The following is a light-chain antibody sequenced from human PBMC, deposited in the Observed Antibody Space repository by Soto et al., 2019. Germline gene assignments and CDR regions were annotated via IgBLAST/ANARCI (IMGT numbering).Light chain of an antibody. V-gene: IGLV2-14*01. CDR1: SSAVGDYNY. CDR3: SSYTTSSTLV. Sequence: QSALTQPASVSGSPGQSITISCTGTSSAVGDYNYVSWYQQHPGKAPRLIIYEVSNRPSGVSNRFSGSKSGNTASLTISGLQADDEADYYFSSYTTSSTLVFGTGTKLTVL. J-gene: IGLJ1*01. CDR2: EVS.